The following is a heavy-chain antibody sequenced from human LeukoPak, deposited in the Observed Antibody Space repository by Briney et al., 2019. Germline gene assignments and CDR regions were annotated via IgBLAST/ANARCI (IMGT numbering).Heavy chain of an antibody. CDR1: GFTFSNYA. J-gene: IGHJ3*01. CDR2: ISARGGTT. CDR3: AKRPRDSTGYYLGAFDF. V-gene: IGHV3-23*01. D-gene: IGHD3-22*01. Sequence: GGSPRLSCAASGFTFSNYAMTCVREAPGKGLEWVSGISARGGTTYYADSVRGRFTISRDNSKNTLFLQMNSLRAEDTAVYYCAKRPRDSTGYYLGAFDFWGLGAMVTVSS.